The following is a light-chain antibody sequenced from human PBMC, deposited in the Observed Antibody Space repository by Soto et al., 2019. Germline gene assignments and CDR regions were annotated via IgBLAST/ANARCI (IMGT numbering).Light chain of an antibody. J-gene: IGKJ1*01. CDR1: QSVSSSY. Sequence: EIVLTQSPGTLSLSPGERATLSCRASQSVSSSYLAWYQQKPGQAPRLLIYGASSRATGIPDRFSGSGSGTDFTLTIRRLEPEDFAVYYCQQYGSSPPWTCGQGNKVAIK. CDR2: GAS. CDR3: QQYGSSPPWT. V-gene: IGKV3-20*01.